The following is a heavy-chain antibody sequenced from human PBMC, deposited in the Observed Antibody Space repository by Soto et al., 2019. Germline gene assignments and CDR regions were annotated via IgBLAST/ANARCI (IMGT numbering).Heavy chain of an antibody. CDR2: IYYSGST. CDR1: GGSISSYY. CDR3: ARVKGTHGSGSYGT. V-gene: IGHV4-59*01. J-gene: IGHJ5*02. Sequence: PSETLSLTCTVSGGSISSYYWSWIRQPPGKGLEWIGYIYYSGSTNYNPSLKSRVTISVDTSKNQFSLKLSSVTAADTAVYYCARVKGTHGSGSYGTWGQGTLVTVSS. D-gene: IGHD3-10*01.